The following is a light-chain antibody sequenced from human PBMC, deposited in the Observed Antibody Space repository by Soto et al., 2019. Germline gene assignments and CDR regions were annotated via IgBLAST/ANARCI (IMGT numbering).Light chain of an antibody. J-gene: IGLJ2*01. CDR1: SSNIGSNT. Sequence: QSALTQPPSASGTHGQTVTISCSGSSSNIGSNTVNWYQQLPGTAPKLLIYSNNQRPSGVPDRFSGSKSGTSASLAISGLQSEDEADYYCAAWDDSLNGVVFGGGTKVTVL. CDR2: SNN. CDR3: AAWDDSLNGVV. V-gene: IGLV1-44*01.